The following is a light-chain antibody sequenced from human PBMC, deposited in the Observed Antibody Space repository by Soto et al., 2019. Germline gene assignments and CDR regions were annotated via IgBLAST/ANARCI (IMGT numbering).Light chain of an antibody. Sequence: DIQMTQSPSSLSASVGDRVTITCQASQSISSYLNWYQQKLGKAPKLLIYDASNLETGVPSRFSGSGSGTDFTFTISSLQPEDIATYYCQQYSHLITFGQGTRLEIK. CDR3: QQYSHLIT. CDR2: DAS. J-gene: IGKJ5*01. CDR1: QSISSY. V-gene: IGKV1-33*01.